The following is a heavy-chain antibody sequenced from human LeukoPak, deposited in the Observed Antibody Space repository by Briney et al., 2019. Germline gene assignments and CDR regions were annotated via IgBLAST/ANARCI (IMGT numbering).Heavy chain of an antibody. V-gene: IGHV3-66*01. Sequence: GGSLRLSRAASGFTVSSNYMTWVRQAPGKGLEWVSVSYSGGATYYADSVKGRFTISRDNSKNTLYLQMNSLKPEDTAIYYCATFDWGSSPNWGQGSRVTVSS. CDR3: ATFDWGSSPN. D-gene: IGHD3-9*01. CDR2: SYSGGAT. J-gene: IGHJ4*02. CDR1: GFTVSSNY.